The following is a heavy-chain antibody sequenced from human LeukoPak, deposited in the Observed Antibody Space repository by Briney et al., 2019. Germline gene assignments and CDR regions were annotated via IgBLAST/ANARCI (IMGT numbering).Heavy chain of an antibody. CDR1: GGSISSSSYY. D-gene: IGHD3-9*01. J-gene: IGHJ4*02. Sequence: SETLSLTCTVSGGSISSSSYYWGWIRQPPGKGLEWIGSIYYSGSTYYNPSLKSRVTISVDTSKNQFSLKLSSVTAADTAVYYCARAPLRYFDSWGQGTLVTVSS. V-gene: IGHV4-39*07. CDR2: IYYSGST. CDR3: ARAPLRYFDS.